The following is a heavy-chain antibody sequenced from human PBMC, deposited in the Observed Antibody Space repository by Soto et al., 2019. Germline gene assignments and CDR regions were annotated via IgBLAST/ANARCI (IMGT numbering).Heavy chain of an antibody. CDR3: ARDFLAGLAPALDDY. CDR2: ISSSSSTI. Sequence: PGGSLRLSCAASGFTFSSYSMNWVRQAPGKGLEWVSYISSSSSTIYYADSVKGRFTISRDNAKNSLYLQMDSLRDEDTAVYYCARDFLAGLAPALDDYWGQGTLVTVSS. D-gene: IGHD6-13*01. V-gene: IGHV3-48*02. CDR1: GFTFSSYS. J-gene: IGHJ4*02.